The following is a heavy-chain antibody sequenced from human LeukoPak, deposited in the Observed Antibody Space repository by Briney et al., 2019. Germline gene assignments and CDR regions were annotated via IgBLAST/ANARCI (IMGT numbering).Heavy chain of an antibody. J-gene: IGHJ3*02. Sequence: SETLSLTCIVSGGSISRYYWSWIRQPPGKGLEWIGYIYTSGSTNYNPSLKSRVTISVDTSKNQFSLKLSSVTAADTAVYYCARHGYYDFWNTHEGDAFDIWGQGTMVTVSS. CDR1: GGSISRYY. CDR2: IYTSGST. CDR3: ARHGYYDFWNTHEGDAFDI. V-gene: IGHV4-4*09. D-gene: IGHD3-3*01.